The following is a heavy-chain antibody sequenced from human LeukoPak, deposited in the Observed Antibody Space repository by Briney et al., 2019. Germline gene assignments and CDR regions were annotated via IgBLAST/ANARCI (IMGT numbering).Heavy chain of an antibody. V-gene: IGHV1-18*01. D-gene: IGHD2-2*01. CDR1: GYTFTING. Sequence: ASVTVSFTASGYTFTINGISWGRQAPGQGLELMGWISAYNGNTNYAQKLQSRVTSTTDTSTSTAYMELRSLRSDDTAVYYCARAGYCSSTSCYEADYYYYGMDVWGQGTTVTVSS. CDR3: ARAGYCSSTSCYEADYYYYGMDV. CDR2: ISAYNGNT. J-gene: IGHJ6*02.